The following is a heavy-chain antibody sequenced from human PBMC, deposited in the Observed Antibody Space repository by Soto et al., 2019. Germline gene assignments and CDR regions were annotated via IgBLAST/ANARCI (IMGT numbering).Heavy chain of an antibody. D-gene: IGHD3-22*01. J-gene: IGHJ6*02. CDR1: GGSIISYY. CDR3: AIVGSRGYYYGMDV. V-gene: IGHV4-59*01. Sequence: SEPLALTCTVSGGSIISYYWSWIRQPPGKGLEWIGYIYYSGSTNYNPSLKSRVTISVDTSKNQFSLKLSSVTAADTAVYYCAIVGSRGYYYGMDVWGQGTTVTVSS. CDR2: IYYSGST.